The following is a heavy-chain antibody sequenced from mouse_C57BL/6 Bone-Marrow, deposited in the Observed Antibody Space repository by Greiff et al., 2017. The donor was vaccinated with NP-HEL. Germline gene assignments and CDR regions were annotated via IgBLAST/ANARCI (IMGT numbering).Heavy chain of an antibody. CDR1: GYTFTSYD. Sequence: VKLMESGPELVKPGASVKLSCKASGYTFTSYDINWVKQRPGQGLEWIGWIYPRDGSTKYNEKFKGKATFTLDTSSSTAYMELHSLTSEDSAVYFCARLGSSYWDYWGQGTSVTVSS. CDR3: ARLGSSYWDY. J-gene: IGHJ4*01. D-gene: IGHD1-1*01. CDR2: IYPRDGST. V-gene: IGHV1-85*01.